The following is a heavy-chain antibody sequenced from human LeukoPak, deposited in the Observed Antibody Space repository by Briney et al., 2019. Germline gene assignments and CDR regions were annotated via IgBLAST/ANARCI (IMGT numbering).Heavy chain of an antibody. Sequence: GGSLRLSCAASGFTFNSYNMNWVRQAPGKGLERVSYISSSSSTIYYADSVKGRFTISRDSAKTSLFLQMNSLRDEDTAVYYCARAYSSSSGRDAFDSWGLGTLVTVSS. CDR3: ARAYSSSSGRDAFDS. CDR1: GFTFNSYN. V-gene: IGHV3-48*02. J-gene: IGHJ3*02. CDR2: ISSSSSTI. D-gene: IGHD6-6*01.